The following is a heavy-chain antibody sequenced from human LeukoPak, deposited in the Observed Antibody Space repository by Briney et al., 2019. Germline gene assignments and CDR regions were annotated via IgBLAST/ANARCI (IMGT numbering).Heavy chain of an antibody. D-gene: IGHD3-16*01. J-gene: IGHJ6*02. Sequence: ASVKVSCKASGYTFTSYAMHWVRQAPGQRLEWMGWINAGNGNTKYSQKFQGRVTITRDTSASTAYMELSSLRSEDTAVYYCARGMLGDYYYYYGMDVWGQGTTVTVSS. CDR2: INAGNGNT. V-gene: IGHV1-3*01. CDR3: ARGMLGDYYYYYGMDV. CDR1: GYTFTSYA.